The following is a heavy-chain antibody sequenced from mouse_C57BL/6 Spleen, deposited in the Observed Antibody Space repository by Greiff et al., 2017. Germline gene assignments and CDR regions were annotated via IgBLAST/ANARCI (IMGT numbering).Heavy chain of an antibody. CDR1: GYSITSGYY. J-gene: IGHJ3*01. Sequence: EVKLQASGPGLVKPSQSLSLTCSVTGYSITSGYYWNWIRQFPGNKLEWMGYISYDGSNNYNPSLKNRISLTRDTSKNQFFLKLNSVTTEDTATYYCARDGDYYGSTLFAYWGQGTLVTVSA. CDR3: ARDGDYYGSTLFAY. V-gene: IGHV3-6*01. CDR2: ISYDGSN. D-gene: IGHD1-1*01.